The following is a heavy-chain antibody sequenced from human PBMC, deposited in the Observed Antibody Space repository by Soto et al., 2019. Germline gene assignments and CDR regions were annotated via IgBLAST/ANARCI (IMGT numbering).Heavy chain of an antibody. J-gene: IGHJ6*02. CDR3: ASSSGDLHVYCMDI. CDR2: VTGGGHTT. V-gene: IGHV3-23*01. Sequence: PVGSLRLSCAASGFTFSRYAMSWVRQAPGKGLEWVSTVTGGGHTTYNADSVNGRFTISRDNSKNTLYLQMNNLIAEDTAIYYCASSSGDLHVYCMDIWGPGTTVTVSS. CDR1: GFTFSRYA. D-gene: IGHD3-10*01.